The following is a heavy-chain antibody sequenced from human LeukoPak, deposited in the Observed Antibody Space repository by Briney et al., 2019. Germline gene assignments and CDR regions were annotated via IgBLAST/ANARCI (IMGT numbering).Heavy chain of an antibody. Sequence: PGGSLRLSCAASGFSFGGYALHWVRQAPGKGLEWVASISWNSGDIVHADSVKGRFTISRDNAKNSLYLQMDSLRTEDTALYYCARDKGYCSSTSCRDYYYGMDVWGQGTTVTVSS. D-gene: IGHD2-2*01. CDR2: ISWNSGDI. CDR1: GFSFGGYA. J-gene: IGHJ6*02. V-gene: IGHV3-9*01. CDR3: ARDKGYCSSTSCRDYYYGMDV.